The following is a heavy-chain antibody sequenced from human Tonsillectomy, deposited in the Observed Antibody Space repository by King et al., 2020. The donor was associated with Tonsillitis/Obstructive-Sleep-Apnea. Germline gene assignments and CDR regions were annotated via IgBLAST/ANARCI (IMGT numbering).Heavy chain of an antibody. V-gene: IGHV3-66*01. CDR3: ARGVVIGIFDS. J-gene: IGHJ5*01. D-gene: IGHD2-21*01. CDR2: IYAGGST. CDR1: GFIVSSDY. Sequence: VQLVESGGGLVQPGGSLRLSCGASGFIVSSDYMSWVRQAPGKGLEWVSTIYAGGSTYYADSVEGRFTISRDTSQNTVHLHMTGLRVDDMAVYFCARGVVIGIFDSWGQGAQVTVSS.